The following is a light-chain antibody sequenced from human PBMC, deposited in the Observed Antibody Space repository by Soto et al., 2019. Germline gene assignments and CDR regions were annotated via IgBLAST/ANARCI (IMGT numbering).Light chain of an antibody. J-gene: IGKJ4*01. CDR1: QSISSW. V-gene: IGKV1-5*01. CDR3: QQYNSYVT. CDR2: DAS. Sequence: DIQMTQSPSTLSASVGDRVTITCRASQSISSWLAWYQQKPGKAPKLLIYDASSLESGVPSRFSGSGSGTKFTLTISSLQPDDFATYYCQQYNSYVTFGGGTKV.